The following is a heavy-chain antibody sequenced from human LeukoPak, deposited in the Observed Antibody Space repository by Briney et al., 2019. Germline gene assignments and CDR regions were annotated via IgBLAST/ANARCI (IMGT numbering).Heavy chain of an antibody. Sequence: SETLSLTCTVSGGSISSYYWSWIRQPAGKGLEGIGRIYTSGSTNNNPSRKSRITMSVDTCNHQFSLKLSSATPGDTAVYYCARGLAVAGGNSFAPWGQGTLVTVSS. V-gene: IGHV4-4*07. CDR3: ARGLAVAGGNSFAP. D-gene: IGHD6-19*01. J-gene: IGHJ5*02. CDR1: GGSISSYY. CDR2: IYTSGST.